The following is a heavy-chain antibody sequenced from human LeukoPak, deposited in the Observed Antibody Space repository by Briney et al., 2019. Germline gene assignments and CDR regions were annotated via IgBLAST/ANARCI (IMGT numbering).Heavy chain of an antibody. CDR3: ARTPSRDGYSHIDF. Sequence: GGSLRLSCAASGFTFTNHAMAWVRLAPGKGLEWVSTLSDSGASTYYADSVKGRFTISRDNPRNTMYLQMDSLRDDDTGVYFCARTPSRDGYSHIDFWGQGALVTVSS. CDR2: LSDSGAST. V-gene: IGHV3-23*01. D-gene: IGHD5-24*01. J-gene: IGHJ4*02. CDR1: GFTFTNHA.